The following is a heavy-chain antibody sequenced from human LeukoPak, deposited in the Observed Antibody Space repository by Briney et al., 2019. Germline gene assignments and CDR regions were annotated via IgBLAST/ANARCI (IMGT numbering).Heavy chain of an antibody. CDR1: GFTFDDYG. Sequence: GGSLRLSCAASGFTFDDYGMTWVRQAPGKGLEWVSVINWNGGTTGYADSVRGRFTMSRDNAKNSLFLQMNSLRAEDTALYYCARAHYYGSGSCDYWGQGTLVTVSS. J-gene: IGHJ4*02. D-gene: IGHD3-10*01. CDR3: ARAHYYGSGSCDY. CDR2: INWNGGTT. V-gene: IGHV3-20*04.